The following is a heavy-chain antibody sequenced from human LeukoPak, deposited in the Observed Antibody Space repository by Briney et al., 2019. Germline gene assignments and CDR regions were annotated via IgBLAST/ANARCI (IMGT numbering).Heavy chain of an antibody. CDR1: GGTFSSYA. Sequence: SVKVSCKASGGTFSSYAISWVRQAPGQGLEWMGGIIPIFGAANYAQKFQGRVTITTDESTSTAYMELSSLRSEDTAVYYCARDVPIDYTIFGVAPTSYYMDVWGKGTTVTVSS. J-gene: IGHJ6*03. CDR2: IIPIFGAA. V-gene: IGHV1-69*05. D-gene: IGHD3-3*01. CDR3: ARDVPIDYTIFGVAPTSYYMDV.